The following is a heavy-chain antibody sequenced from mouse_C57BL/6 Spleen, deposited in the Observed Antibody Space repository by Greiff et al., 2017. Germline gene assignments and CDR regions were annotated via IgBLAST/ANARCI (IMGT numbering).Heavy chain of an antibody. CDR1: GFTFTDYY. Sequence: EVKLVESGGGLVQPGGSLSLSCAASGFTFTDYYMSWVRQPPGKALEWLGFIRNKANGYTTEYSASVKGRFTISRDNSQSILYLHMSALRAEDSATYYCARYGAGTFAYWGQGTLVTVSA. CDR3: ARYGAGTFAY. CDR2: IRNKANGYTT. V-gene: IGHV7-3*01. J-gene: IGHJ3*01. D-gene: IGHD4-1*01.